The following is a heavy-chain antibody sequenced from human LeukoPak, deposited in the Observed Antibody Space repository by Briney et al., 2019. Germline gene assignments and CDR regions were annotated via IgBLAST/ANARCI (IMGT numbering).Heavy chain of an antibody. CDR2: IYYSGST. V-gene: IGHV4-59*01. Sequence: SETLSLTCTVSGGSISSYYWSWIRQPPGKGLEWIGYIYYSGSTNYNPSLKSRVTISVDTSKNQFSLKLSSVTAADTAVYYRASGGVVRPLDPWGQGTLVTVSS. D-gene: IGHD3-10*01. CDR1: GGSISSYY. J-gene: IGHJ5*02. CDR3: ASGGVVRPLDP.